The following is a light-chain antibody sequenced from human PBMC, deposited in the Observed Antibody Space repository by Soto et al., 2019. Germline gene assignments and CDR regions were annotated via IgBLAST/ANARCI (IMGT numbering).Light chain of an antibody. V-gene: IGKV1D-13*01. Sequence: AIQLTQSPSSLSASVGDRITITCRASPGISSALAWYQQTPGNAPKLLIYDVSTSQSGDPSRFSGSGSGTDFTLSISSLQPEDSATSYCKQFGDYQYTFGQGTKLEIK. CDR3: KQFGDYQYT. CDR2: DVS. CDR1: PGISSA. J-gene: IGKJ2*01.